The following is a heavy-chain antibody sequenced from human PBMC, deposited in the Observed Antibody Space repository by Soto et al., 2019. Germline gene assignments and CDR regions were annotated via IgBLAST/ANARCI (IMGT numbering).Heavy chain of an antibody. CDR2: IKSKTDGGTT. Sequence: GGSLRLSCAASGFTFSNAWMNWVRQAPGKGLEWVGRIKSKTDGGTTDYAAPVKGRFTISRDDSKNTLYLQMNSLKTEDTAVYYCTTLTRLGKRGYSGYDDNEIDYWGQGTLVTVSS. V-gene: IGHV3-15*07. J-gene: IGHJ4*02. CDR3: TTLTRLGKRGYSGYDDNEIDY. CDR1: GFTFSNAW. D-gene: IGHD5-12*01.